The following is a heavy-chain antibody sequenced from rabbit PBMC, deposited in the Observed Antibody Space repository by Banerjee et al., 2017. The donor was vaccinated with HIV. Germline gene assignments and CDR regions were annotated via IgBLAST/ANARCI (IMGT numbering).Heavy chain of an antibody. V-gene: IGHV1S40*01. J-gene: IGHJ4*01. D-gene: IGHD1-1*01. CDR3: ARSGSNSCYLGL. CDR1: GFSFSSSYY. CDR2: IYADSSGST. Sequence: QSLEESGGDLVKPGASLTLTCTASGFSFSSSYYMCWVRQAPGKGLEWIACIYADSSGSTYYANWAKGRFTISKTSSTTVTLQMTSLTGADTATYFCARSGSNSCYLGLWGPGTLVTVS.